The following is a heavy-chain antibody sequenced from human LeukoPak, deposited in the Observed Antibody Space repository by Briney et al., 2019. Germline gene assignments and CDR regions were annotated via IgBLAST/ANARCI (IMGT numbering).Heavy chain of an antibody. CDR2: MNPNSGNT. CDR3: AREMVWGNWFDP. D-gene: IGHD3-10*01. CDR1: GYTFTSYD. J-gene: IGHJ5*02. Sequence: GASVKVSCKASGYTFTSYDINWVRQATGQGLEWMGWMNPNSGNTGYAQKFQGRVTMPRNTSISTAYMELSSLRSEDTAVYYCAREMVWGNWFDPWGQGTLVTVSS. V-gene: IGHV1-8*01.